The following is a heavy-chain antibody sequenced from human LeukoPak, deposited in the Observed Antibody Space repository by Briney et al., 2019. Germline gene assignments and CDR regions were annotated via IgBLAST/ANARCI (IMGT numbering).Heavy chain of an antibody. D-gene: IGHD2-21*02. Sequence: SETLSLTCTVSGGSISNYYWSWIRQPPGKGLEWIGYIYYSGSTNYNPSLKSRVIISVDTSKNQFSLKLSSVAAADTAVYYCARGGDWLFDYWGQGILVTVSS. V-gene: IGHV4-59*01. CDR3: ARGGDWLFDY. CDR2: IYYSGST. J-gene: IGHJ4*02. CDR1: GGSISNYY.